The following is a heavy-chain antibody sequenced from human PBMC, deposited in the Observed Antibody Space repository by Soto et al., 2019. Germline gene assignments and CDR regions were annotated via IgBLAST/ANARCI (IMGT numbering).Heavy chain of an antibody. Sequence: GGSLRLSCAASGFTLSSHVSHLMSWVRQAPGKGLQWVSTIRDSDGSTYYADSVKGRFTISRDNSRNTLYLQMNSLRVEDTAVYYCAKRTYYDGSGYPFDYWGQGTLVTVSS. CDR2: IRDSDGST. D-gene: IGHD3-22*01. CDR3: AKRTYYDGSGYPFDY. J-gene: IGHJ4*02. CDR1: GFTLSSHV. V-gene: IGHV3-23*01.